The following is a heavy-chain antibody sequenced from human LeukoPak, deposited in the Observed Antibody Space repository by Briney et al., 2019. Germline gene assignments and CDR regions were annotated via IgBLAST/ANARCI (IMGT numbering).Heavy chain of an antibody. CDR1: GGSFSSSSYY. Sequence: PSETLSLTCTVSGGSFSSSSYYWGWIRQPPGTGLEWIGTIYYSGSTYYNPSLKSRVTISVDTSKNQFSLKLSSVTAADTAVYYCARSPYYDILTPVAFDIWGQGTMVTVSS. D-gene: IGHD3-9*01. V-gene: IGHV4-39*07. J-gene: IGHJ3*02. CDR3: ARSPYYDILTPVAFDI. CDR2: IYYSGST.